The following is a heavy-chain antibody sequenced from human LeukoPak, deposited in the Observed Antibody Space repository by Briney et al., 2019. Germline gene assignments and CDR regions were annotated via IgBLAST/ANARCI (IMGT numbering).Heavy chain of an antibody. V-gene: IGHV3-74*01. J-gene: IGHJ4*02. Sequence: GGSLRLSCAASGFTFSIYCMHWVRQVPGKGLVWVSRINSDGSSTSYADSVKGRFTISRDNAKNTLYLQMNSLRAEDTAMYYCARDGDYGDYWMNSGKGYSDYWGQGTLVTVSS. CDR2: INSDGSST. CDR3: ARDGDYGDYWMNSGKGYSDY. D-gene: IGHD4-17*01. CDR1: GFTFSIYC.